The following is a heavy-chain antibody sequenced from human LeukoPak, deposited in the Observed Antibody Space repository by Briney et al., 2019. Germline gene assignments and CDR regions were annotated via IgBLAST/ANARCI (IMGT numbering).Heavy chain of an antibody. D-gene: IGHD6-19*01. Sequence: SETLSLTCTVSGGSITTYYWSWIRQPAGKGLEWIGRIYTSGSTKYLPSLKSRVTMSIDTSTNQLPLRLSSVTAADTAVYYCARDGAVAGMDNWFDPWGQGILVTVSS. J-gene: IGHJ5*02. V-gene: IGHV4-4*07. CDR3: ARDGAVAGMDNWFDP. CDR1: GGSITTYY. CDR2: IYTSGST.